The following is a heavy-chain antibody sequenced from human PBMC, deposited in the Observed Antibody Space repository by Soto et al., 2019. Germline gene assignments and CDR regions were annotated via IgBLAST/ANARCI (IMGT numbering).Heavy chain of an antibody. V-gene: IGHV4-30-4*01. J-gene: IGHJ4*02. CDR2: IYYSGST. CDR3: ASRHSSPYFDY. D-gene: IGHD6-13*01. CDR1: GCSISRGDYY. Sequence: QVQLQESGPGLVKPSQTLSLTCTVSGCSISRGDYYCSWIRHPPGKGLEWIGSIYYSGSTYYNPSLKSRVTISVDTSKNQFSLKLKCVTAADTAVYYCASRHSSPYFDYWGQGTLVTVSS.